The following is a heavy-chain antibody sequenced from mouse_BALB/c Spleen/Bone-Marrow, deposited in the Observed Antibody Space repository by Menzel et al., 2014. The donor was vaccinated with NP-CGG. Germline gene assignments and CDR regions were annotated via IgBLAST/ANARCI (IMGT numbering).Heavy chain of an antibody. CDR3: ASYGSSYYAMDY. CDR2: ISTYSGNT. CDR1: GYTFTDYA. V-gene: IGHV1-67*01. Sequence: LVESGPELVRPGVSVKISCKGSGYTFTDYAMHWVKRSHAKSLEWIGVISTYSGNTNYNQKFKGKATMTVDKSSSTAYMELARLTSEDSAIYYCASYGSSYYAMDYWGQGTSVTVSS. D-gene: IGHD1-1*01. J-gene: IGHJ4*01.